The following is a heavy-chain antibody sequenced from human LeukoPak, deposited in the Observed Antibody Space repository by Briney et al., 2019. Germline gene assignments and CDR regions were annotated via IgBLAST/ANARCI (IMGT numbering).Heavy chain of an antibody. CDR3: ARGGIAARFAY. Sequence: GGSLRLSCAASGLTFSNYGMHWVRQAPGKGLEWVAVIPYDGFNPYYADSVKGRFTISRDNAKNSLYLQMNSLRVEDTAVYYCARGGIAARFAYWGQGTLVTVSS. CDR2: IPYDGFNP. CDR1: GLTFSNYG. V-gene: IGHV3-30*03. D-gene: IGHD6-6*01. J-gene: IGHJ4*02.